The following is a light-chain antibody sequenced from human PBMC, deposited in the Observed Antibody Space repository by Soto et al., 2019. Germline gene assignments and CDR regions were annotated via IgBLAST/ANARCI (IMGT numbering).Light chain of an antibody. J-gene: IGLJ1*01. CDR2: DVS. CDR3: SSYAGSNTFA. Sequence: QSVLTQPPSASGSPGQSVTISCTGTSSDVGGYDYVSWHQHHPGKAPKLMLYDVSKRPSGVPDRFSGSKSGNTASLTVSGLQAEDEADYYCSSYAGSNTFAFGTGTKVTVL. CDR1: SSDVGGYDY. V-gene: IGLV2-8*01.